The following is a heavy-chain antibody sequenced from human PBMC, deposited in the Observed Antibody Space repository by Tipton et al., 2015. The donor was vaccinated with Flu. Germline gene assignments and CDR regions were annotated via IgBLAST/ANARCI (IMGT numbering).Heavy chain of an antibody. CDR1: GGSISSSDFF. V-gene: IGHV4-61*02. D-gene: IGHD3-10*01. CDR3: AKGTRDGYFDY. J-gene: IGHJ4*02. Sequence: TLSLTCTVSGGSISSSDFFWNWIRQPAGKGLEWIGRMHTISTSGSPEYNPSLESRVTISGDTAKNQFSLRLTSMTAADTAVYYCAKGTRDGYFDYWGRGILVAVSS. CDR2: MHTISTSGSP.